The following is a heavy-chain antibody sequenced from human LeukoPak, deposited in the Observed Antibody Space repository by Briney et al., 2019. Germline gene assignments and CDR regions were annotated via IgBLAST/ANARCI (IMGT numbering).Heavy chain of an antibody. CDR3: AKATFDGSGSLDY. CDR2: ISYDVSNK. J-gene: IGHJ4*02. V-gene: IGHV3-30*18. CDR1: GFTFSSHI. D-gene: IGHD3-10*01. Sequence: GGSLRLSCAASGFTFSSHIMHWVRQAPGKGLEWVALISYDVSNKYYADSVKGRFTISGDNSKNTLYLQMNSLRAEDTAVYYCAKATFDGSGSLDYWGQGTLVTVSS.